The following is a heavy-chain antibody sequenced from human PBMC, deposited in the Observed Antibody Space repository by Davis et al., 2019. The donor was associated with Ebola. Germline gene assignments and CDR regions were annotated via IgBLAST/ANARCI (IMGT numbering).Heavy chain of an antibody. V-gene: IGHV1-18*01. D-gene: IGHD6-6*01. CDR1: GGTFSSYT. Sequence: AASVKVSCKASGGTFSSYTISWVRQAPGQGLEWMGWISAYNGNTNYAQKLQGSVTMTTDTSTSTAYMELRSLRSDDTAVYYSARGSYTPIGRSSEDYYYGRDVWGKGTTVTVSS. J-gene: IGHJ6*04. CDR2: ISAYNGNT. CDR3: ARGSYTPIGRSSEDYYYGRDV.